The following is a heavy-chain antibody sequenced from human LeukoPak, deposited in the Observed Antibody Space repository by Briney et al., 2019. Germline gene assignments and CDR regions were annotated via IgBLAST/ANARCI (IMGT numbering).Heavy chain of an antibody. D-gene: IGHD5-12*01. CDR3: ARGGVATMEGYYYYYYMDV. V-gene: IGHV4-34*01. J-gene: IGHJ6*03. CDR1: GGSFSGYY. Sequence: SETLSLTCAVYGGSFSGYYWSWIRQPPGKGLEWIGEINHSGSTNYNPSLKSRVTISVDTSKNQFSLKLSSVTAADTAVYYCARGGVATMEGYYYYYYMDVWGKGTTVTISS. CDR2: INHSGST.